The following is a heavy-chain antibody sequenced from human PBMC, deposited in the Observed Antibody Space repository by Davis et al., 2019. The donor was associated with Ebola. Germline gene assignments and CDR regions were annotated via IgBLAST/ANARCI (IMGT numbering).Heavy chain of an antibody. D-gene: IGHD3-10*01. CDR3: AAEGRSSRPGY. J-gene: IGHJ4*02. V-gene: IGHV3-23*01. Sequence: GESLKISCAASGFTFSNYAMSWVRQAPGKGLEWVATISSSGDNTYYADSVKGRFTISRDNAKNSLYLQMNSLRAEDTAVYYCAAEGRSSRPGYWGQGTLVTVSS. CDR1: GFTFSNYA. CDR2: ISSSGDNT.